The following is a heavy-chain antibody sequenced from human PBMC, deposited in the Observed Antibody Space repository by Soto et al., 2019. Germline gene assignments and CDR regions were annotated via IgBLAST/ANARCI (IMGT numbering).Heavy chain of an antibody. CDR1: GFTSSSYG. CDR3: ARVQRWLQPDY. V-gene: IGHV3-33*01. Sequence: QVQLVESGGDVVQPGRSLRLSCAASGFTSSSYGMHWVRQAPGKGLEWVAVIWYDGSNKYYADSVKGRFTISRDNSKNTLYLQMNSLRAEDTAVYYCARVQRWLQPDYWGQGTLVTVSS. CDR2: IWYDGSNK. J-gene: IGHJ4*02. D-gene: IGHD5-12*01.